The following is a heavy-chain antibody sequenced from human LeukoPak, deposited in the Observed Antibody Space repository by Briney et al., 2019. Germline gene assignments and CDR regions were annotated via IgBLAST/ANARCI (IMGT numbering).Heavy chain of an antibody. J-gene: IGHJ6*02. CDR3: AWRALTYGMDV. CDR1: GYTFTIYD. V-gene: IGHV1-8*01. CDR2: MNPNSGNT. Sequence: ASVKVSCKASGYTFTIYDIHWVRQATGQGLEWMGWMNPNSGNTGYAQKFQGRVTMTRNTSISTAYMELSSLRSEDTAVYYCAWRALTYGMDVWGQGTTVTVSS.